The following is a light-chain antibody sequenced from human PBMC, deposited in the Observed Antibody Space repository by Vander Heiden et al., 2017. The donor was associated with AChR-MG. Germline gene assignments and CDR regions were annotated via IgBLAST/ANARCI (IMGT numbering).Light chain of an antibody. Sequence: DIVLTQSPGTLSMSRGERVTLSCSASQSVTGNYLAWYQQKPGQAPRLLISGASSRATGIPDRFSGSGSGTDFTLTIARLQPEDFAVYYCQQYVSTPLTFGEGTKVGIK. J-gene: IGKJ4*01. CDR2: GAS. CDR1: QSVTGNY. CDR3: QQYVSTPLT. V-gene: IGKV3-20*01.